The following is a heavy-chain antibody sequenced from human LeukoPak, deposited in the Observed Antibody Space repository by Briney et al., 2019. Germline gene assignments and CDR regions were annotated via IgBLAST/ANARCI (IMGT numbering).Heavy chain of an antibody. CDR1: GFTFSSYW. V-gene: IGHV3-74*01. Sequence: GGSLRLSCAASGFTFSSYWMHWVRQAPGKGLVWVSRISPDGSSTYYADSVKGRFTISRDNSKNTLYLQMNSLRAEDTAVYYCAKDYSLSRDGTVFDYWGQGTLVTVSS. J-gene: IGHJ4*02. CDR3: AKDYSLSRDGTVFDY. D-gene: IGHD3/OR15-3a*01. CDR2: ISPDGSST.